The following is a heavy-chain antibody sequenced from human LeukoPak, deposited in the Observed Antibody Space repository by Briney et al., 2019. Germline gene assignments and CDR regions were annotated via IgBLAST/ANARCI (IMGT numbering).Heavy chain of an antibody. J-gene: IGHJ4*02. CDR2: VKSRSAGETT. Sequence: GGSLRLSCEASGFSISNDWMRWVRQAPGKGLEWVARVKSRSAGETTDYAAPVKGRFTISRDDSKNTLYLQMNSLKTEDTAVYYCTLIQGWGSGSYYRDFWGQGTLVTVSS. CDR3: TLIQGWGSGSYYRDF. V-gene: IGHV3-15*01. CDR1: GFSISNDW. D-gene: IGHD3-10*01.